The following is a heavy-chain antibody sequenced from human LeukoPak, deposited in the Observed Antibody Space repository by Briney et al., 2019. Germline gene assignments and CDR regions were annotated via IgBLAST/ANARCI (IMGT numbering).Heavy chain of an antibody. V-gene: IGHV1-46*01. CDR2: INPSGGST. D-gene: IGHD3-22*01. CDR1: GYTFTSYY. J-gene: IGHJ6*02. CDR3: ATQYYDSSGYYYWFYGMYV. Sequence: ASVKVSCQASGYTFTSYYMHWVRQAPGQGLEWVGIINPSGGSTRYAQKFQGRVTMTRDTSTGTVYMELSSLRSEDTAVYYCATQYYDSSGYYYWFYGMYVCGQGTTVTVSS.